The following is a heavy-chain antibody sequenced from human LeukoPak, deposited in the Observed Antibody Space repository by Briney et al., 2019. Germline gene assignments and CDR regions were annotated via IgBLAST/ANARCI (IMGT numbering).Heavy chain of an antibody. Sequence: PGGSLRLSCAASGFTLSTFGNHWVRQAPGKGLEWVASISSDGNHKYYVGSVEGRFTISRDNSRNTLYLQMNSMRTHDTAVYYCAKAGDYDSSGYYYYLDYWGQGTLVTVPS. J-gene: IGHJ4*02. V-gene: IGHV3-30*18. CDR1: GFTLSTFG. CDR3: AKAGDYDSSGYYYYLDY. D-gene: IGHD3-22*01. CDR2: ISSDGNHK.